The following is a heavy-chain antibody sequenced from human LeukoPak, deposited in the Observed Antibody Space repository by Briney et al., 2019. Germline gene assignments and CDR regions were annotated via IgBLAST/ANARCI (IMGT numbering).Heavy chain of an antibody. CDR3: ARELFGRGIVVAGSDY. D-gene: IGHD3-22*01. CDR1: GGTFSSYA. J-gene: IGHJ4*02. CDR2: ILPIFGTA. Sequence: ASVKVSCKASGGTFSSYAISWVRQAPGQGLEWMGRILPIFGTANYAQKFQGRVTITTDESTSTAYMELSSLRSEDPAVYYCARELFGRGIVVAGSDYWGQGTLVTVSS. V-gene: IGHV1-69*05.